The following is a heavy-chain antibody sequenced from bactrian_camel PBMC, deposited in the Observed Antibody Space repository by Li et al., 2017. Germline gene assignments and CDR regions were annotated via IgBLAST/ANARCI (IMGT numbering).Heavy chain of an antibody. V-gene: IGHV3S54*01. CDR2: IDTGDGSM. Sequence: QVQLVESGGASVQAGGSLTLSCAASGNIEGSYCMGWFRQPPGKLREGVAAIDTGDGSMYYPNSVEGRFTISHDNAKNTLYLQMNSLKPEDTAVYYCAATAEHCYSRAFLLASHFTYWGQGTQVTVS. J-gene: IGHJ4*01. CDR3: AATAEHCYSRAFLLASHFTY. D-gene: IGHD2*01. CDR1: GNIEGSYC.